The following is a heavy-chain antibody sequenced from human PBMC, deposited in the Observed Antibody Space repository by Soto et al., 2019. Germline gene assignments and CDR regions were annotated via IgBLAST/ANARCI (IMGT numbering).Heavy chain of an antibody. D-gene: IGHD3-10*01. CDR3: ARRWGEGRVDY. J-gene: IGHJ4*02. V-gene: IGHV4-4*02. Sequence: QVQLQESGPGLVKPSRTLSLTCAVSGGSISSSNWWSWVRQPPGKGLEWIGEIYHSGNTNYNPSLNIRVTMAVDKARNPFSLNQSSVTAADTAVYYCARRWGEGRVDYWGQGTLVTVSS. CDR1: GGSISSSNW. CDR2: IYHSGNT.